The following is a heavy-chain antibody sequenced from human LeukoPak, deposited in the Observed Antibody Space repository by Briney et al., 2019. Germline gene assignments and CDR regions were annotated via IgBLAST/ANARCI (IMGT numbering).Heavy chain of an antibody. CDR3: ATAAGGPTDYYYYGMDV. J-gene: IGHJ6*02. D-gene: IGHD2-8*02. Sequence: ASVKVSCKASGYTFTSYYMHWVRQAPAKGLEWMGIINPSGGSTSYAQKFQGRVTMTRDTSTSTVYMELSSLRSEDTAVYYCATAAGGPTDYYYYGMDVWGQGTTVTVSS. CDR1: GYTFTSYY. CDR2: INPSGGST. V-gene: IGHV1-46*01.